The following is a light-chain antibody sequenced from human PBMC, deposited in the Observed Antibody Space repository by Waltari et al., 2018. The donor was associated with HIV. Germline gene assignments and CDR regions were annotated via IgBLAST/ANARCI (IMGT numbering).Light chain of an antibody. CDR1: SSDVGGYNY. V-gene: IGLV2-14*03. Sequence: QSALTQPASVSGSPGQSITISCTGTSSDVGGYNYVSWYQQHPGKAPKLMLYAVSNRPSGCSNRFSGPKSGNTASLTISGLQAEDEADYYCSSYTSSRSYVFGTGTRVTV. CDR2: AVS. J-gene: IGLJ1*01. CDR3: SSYTSSRSYV.